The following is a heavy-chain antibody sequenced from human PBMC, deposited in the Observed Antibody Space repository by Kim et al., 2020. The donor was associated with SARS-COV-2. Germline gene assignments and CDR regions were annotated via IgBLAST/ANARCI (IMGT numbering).Heavy chain of an antibody. Sequence: GGSLRLSCAASGFTFSSYAMSWVRQAPGKGLEWVSAISGSGGSTYYADSVKGRFTISRDNSKNTLYLQMNSLRAEDTAVYYCAKDTHCDWLLKPNFDDWGEGTLVTVSS. CDR3: AKDTHCDWLLKPNFDD. CDR1: GFTFSSYA. J-gene: IGHJ4*02. V-gene: IGHV3-23*01. D-gene: IGHD3-9*01. CDR2: ISGSGGST.